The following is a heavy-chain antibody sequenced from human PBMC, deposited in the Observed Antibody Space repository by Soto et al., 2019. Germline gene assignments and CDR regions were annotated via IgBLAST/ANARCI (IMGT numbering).Heavy chain of an antibody. Sequence: GGSLRLSCAASGFTFSTYAMSWVRQAPGKGLEWVSAISGSGGTTYYADSVKGRFTISRDNSKNTLYLQMNSLRAEDTAVYYCAKGGLYGSGSYYNAGSYYYYGLDVWGQGTTVTVSS. V-gene: IGHV3-23*01. D-gene: IGHD3-10*01. CDR1: GFTFSTYA. CDR2: ISGSGGTT. J-gene: IGHJ6*02. CDR3: AKGGLYGSGSYYNAGSYYYYGLDV.